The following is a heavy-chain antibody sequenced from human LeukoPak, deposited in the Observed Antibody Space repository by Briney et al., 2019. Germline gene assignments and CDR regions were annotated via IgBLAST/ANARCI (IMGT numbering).Heavy chain of an antibody. J-gene: IGHJ4*02. CDR2: IQSDGRKT. Sequence: PGGCLRLSCAASGFDFSKYWMHWVRQAPGKGPVWVSRIQSDGRKTDYADSVKGRFTISRDNAKNALYLQMNSLRVDDTGVYYCARTVYYEKDDDAFYRNFDSRGQGTLVTVSS. CDR3: ARTVYYEKDDDAFYRNFDS. CDR1: GFDFSKYW. V-gene: IGHV3-74*01. D-gene: IGHD3-22*01.